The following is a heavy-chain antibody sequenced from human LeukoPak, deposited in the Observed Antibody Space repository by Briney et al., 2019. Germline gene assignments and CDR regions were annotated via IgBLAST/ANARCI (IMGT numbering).Heavy chain of an antibody. V-gene: IGHV2-5*02. J-gene: IGHJ5*02. CDR3: AHSGDGHWFDP. CDR1: GFSLSSSGVG. Sequence: SGPTLVKPTQTLTLTCTLSGFSLSSSGVGVGWIRQPPGKALEWLALIYWDDDKRYSPSLGSRLTITKDTSKNQVVLTMTNMDPVDTATYYCAHSGDGHWFDPWGQGTLVTVSS. D-gene: IGHD3-10*01. CDR2: IYWDDDK.